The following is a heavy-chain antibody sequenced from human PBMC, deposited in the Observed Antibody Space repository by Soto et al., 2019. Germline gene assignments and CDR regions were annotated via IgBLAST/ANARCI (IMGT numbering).Heavy chain of an antibody. CDR1: GGTFSSYA. D-gene: IGHD3-16*01. Sequence: SAKVSCKASGGTFSSYAISWVRQAPGQGLERMGGLIPISGTANYAQTFQGRVTITADESTSTAHMELSSLRSEDTAVYYCARTGRYASWVGAFDIWGQGTMVTVSS. J-gene: IGHJ3*02. CDR3: ARTGRYASWVGAFDI. CDR2: LIPISGTA. V-gene: IGHV1-69*13.